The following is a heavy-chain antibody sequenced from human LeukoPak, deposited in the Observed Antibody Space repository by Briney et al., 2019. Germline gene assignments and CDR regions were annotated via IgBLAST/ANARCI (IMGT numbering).Heavy chain of an antibody. J-gene: IGHJ4*02. CDR3: ARDFGTTGWHTFDY. Sequence: HTLSLNCDVSGGSVSSTNGAWTWIRQSPWSGLEWLGRTYYRSKRYNDYAESMEGRMTIRPDTSKQQKPPQPNSATPEETATHYCARDFGTTGWHTFDYWGQGTLVSVSS. V-gene: IGHV6-1*01. CDR2: TYYRSKRYN. D-gene: IGHD6-19*01. CDR1: GGSVSSTNGA.